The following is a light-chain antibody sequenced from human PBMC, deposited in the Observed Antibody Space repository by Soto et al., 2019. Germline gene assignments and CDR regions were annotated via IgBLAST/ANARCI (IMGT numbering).Light chain of an antibody. Sequence: QSALTQPASVSGSPGQSITISCTGTSSDVGGYNYVSWYQQHPDKAPKLMIYEVSNRPSGVSNRFSGSKSGNTASLTISGLQAEDEADYYCSSYTRSSNYVFGTGTKVTVL. V-gene: IGLV2-14*01. CDR2: EVS. J-gene: IGLJ1*01. CDR1: SSDVGGYNY. CDR3: SSYTRSSNYV.